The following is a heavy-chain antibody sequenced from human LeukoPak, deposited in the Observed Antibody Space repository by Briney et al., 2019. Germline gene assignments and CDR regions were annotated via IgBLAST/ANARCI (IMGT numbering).Heavy chain of an antibody. CDR2: IYYSGST. D-gene: IGHD2-2*01. V-gene: IGHV4-59*01. Sequence: SETLSLTCAVYGGSFSGYYWSWIRQPPGKGLEWIGYIYYSGSTNYNPSLKSRVTISVDTSKNQFSLKLSSVTAADTAVYYCARVLLVPAHYYYYMDVWGKGTTVTVSS. CDR1: GGSFSGYY. J-gene: IGHJ6*03. CDR3: ARVLLVPAHYYYYMDV.